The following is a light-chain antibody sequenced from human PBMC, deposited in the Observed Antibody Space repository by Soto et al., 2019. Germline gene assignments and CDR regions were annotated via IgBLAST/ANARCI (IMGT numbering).Light chain of an antibody. J-gene: IGKJ1*01. V-gene: IGKV1D-8*01. CDR3: QQYYSFPT. CDR2: AAA. Sequence: SSYLAWYQQKPVKAPELLIYAAATLQSGVPSRFSGSGSGTDFTLTISCLKSEDFATYYCQQYYSFPTFGQGTKVDIK. CDR1: SSY.